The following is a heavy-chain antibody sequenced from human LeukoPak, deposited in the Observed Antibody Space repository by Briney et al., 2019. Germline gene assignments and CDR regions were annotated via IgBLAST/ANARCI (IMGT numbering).Heavy chain of an antibody. Sequence: PGGSLRLSCAASGFTFSSYWMHWVRQAPGKGLVWVSRINSDGSSTSYADSVKGRFTISRDNAKNTLYLQMNSLRAEDTAVYYCARAGGMTAVTDDAFDIWGQGTMVTVSS. CDR2: INSDGSST. CDR1: GFTFSSYW. V-gene: IGHV3-74*01. J-gene: IGHJ3*02. D-gene: IGHD4-23*01. CDR3: ARAGGMTAVTDDAFDI.